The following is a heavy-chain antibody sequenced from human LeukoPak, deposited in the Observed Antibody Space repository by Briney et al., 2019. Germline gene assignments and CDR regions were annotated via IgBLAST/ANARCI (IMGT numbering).Heavy chain of an antibody. CDR3: ARDQVCSSTSCYNYYGMDV. J-gene: IGHJ6*02. CDR2: IIPIFGTA. V-gene: IGHV1-69*13. Sequence: GASVKVSRKASGGTFISYAISWVRQAPGQGLEWMGGIIPIFGTANYAQKFQGRVTITADESTSTAYMELSSLRSEDTAVYYCARDQVCSSTSCYNYYGMDVWGQGTTVTVSS. D-gene: IGHD2-2*02. CDR1: GGTFISYA.